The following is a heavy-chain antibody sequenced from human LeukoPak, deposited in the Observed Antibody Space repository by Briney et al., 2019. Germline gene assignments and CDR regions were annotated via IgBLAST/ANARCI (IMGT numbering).Heavy chain of an antibody. Sequence: GGSLRLSCAASGFTFSSYEMNWVRQAPGKGLEWVSYISSSGSTIYYADSVKGRFTISRDNAKNSLYLQMNSLRAEDTAVYYCARLSSGGGSDMDVWGKGTTVTISS. CDR3: ARLSSGGGSDMDV. D-gene: IGHD2-15*01. V-gene: IGHV3-48*03. CDR1: GFTFSSYE. CDR2: ISSSGSTI. J-gene: IGHJ6*03.